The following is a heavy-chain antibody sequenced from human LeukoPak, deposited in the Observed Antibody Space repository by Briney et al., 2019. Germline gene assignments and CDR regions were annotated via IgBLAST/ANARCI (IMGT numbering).Heavy chain of an antibody. Sequence: SETLSLTCAVYGGSFSGYYWSWIRQPPGKGLEWIGEINHSGSTNYNPSLKSRVTISVDTSKNQFSLKLSSVTAADTAVYYCARCSSIAARYSLWGQGTLVTVSS. D-gene: IGHD6-6*01. V-gene: IGHV4-34*01. CDR3: ARCSSIAARYSL. CDR1: GGSFSGYY. CDR2: INHSGST. J-gene: IGHJ4*02.